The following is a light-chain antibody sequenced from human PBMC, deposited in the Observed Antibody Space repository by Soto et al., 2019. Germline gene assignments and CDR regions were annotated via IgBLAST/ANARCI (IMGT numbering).Light chain of an antibody. CDR2: DVS. J-gene: IGLJ3*02. Sequence: QSALTQPASVSGSPGQSITISCTGTSSDVGGYNYVSWYQQHPGKAPKLMIYDVSNRPSGVSNRFSGSKSGNTASLTISGLQDEEEADYYCSSYTSSSPWVFGGGTKLTVL. CDR1: SSDVGGYNY. CDR3: SSYTSSSPWV. V-gene: IGLV2-14*01.